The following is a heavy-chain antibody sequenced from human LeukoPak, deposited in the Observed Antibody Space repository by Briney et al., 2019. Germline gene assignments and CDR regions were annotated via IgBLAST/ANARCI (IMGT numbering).Heavy chain of an antibody. Sequence: PGGSLRLSCAASGFTFSSYAMHWVRQAPGKGLEWVAVISYDGSNKYYADSVKGRFTISRDNSKNTLYLQMNSLRAEDTAVYYCARNYGSGNYYYMDVWGKGTTVTVSS. J-gene: IGHJ6*03. V-gene: IGHV3-30-3*01. CDR1: GFTFSSYA. D-gene: IGHD3-10*01. CDR2: ISYDGSNK. CDR3: ARNYGSGNYYYMDV.